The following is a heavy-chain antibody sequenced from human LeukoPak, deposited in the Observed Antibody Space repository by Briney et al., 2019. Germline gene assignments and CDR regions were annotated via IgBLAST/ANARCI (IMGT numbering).Heavy chain of an antibody. CDR2: IHHTGNT. J-gene: IGHJ6*03. CDR1: GDSISSGYY. Sequence: SETLSLTCTVSGDSISSGYYWGWIRQPPGKGLEWIGSIHHTGNTYYNPSLKSRVTISVDTSKNQFYLKLRSVTAADTAVYYCARELGEQWLDYYYYYMDVWGKGTTVTISS. D-gene: IGHD6-19*01. V-gene: IGHV4-38-2*02. CDR3: ARELGEQWLDYYYYYMDV.